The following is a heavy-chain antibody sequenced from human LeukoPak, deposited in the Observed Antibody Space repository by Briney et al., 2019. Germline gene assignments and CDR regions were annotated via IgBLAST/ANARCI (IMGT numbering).Heavy chain of an antibody. D-gene: IGHD6-13*01. CDR3: ARGAAAGTFDAFDI. Sequence: ASVKVSCKVSGYTLTELSMHWVRQAPGKGLEWMGSFDPKDGETIYAQKFQGRVTMTEDTSTDTAYMELSSLRSEDTAVYYCARGAAAGTFDAFDIWGQGTMVTVSS. J-gene: IGHJ3*02. V-gene: IGHV1-24*01. CDR2: FDPKDGET. CDR1: GYTLTELS.